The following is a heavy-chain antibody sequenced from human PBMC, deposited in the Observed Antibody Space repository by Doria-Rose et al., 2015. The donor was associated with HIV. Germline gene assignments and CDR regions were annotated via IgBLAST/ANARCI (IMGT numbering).Heavy chain of an antibody. CDR2: IFSDDER. CDR3: ARIKSSRWYHKYYLDF. D-gene: IGHD6-13*01. J-gene: IGHJ4*02. Sequence: QESGPVLVKPTETLTLTCTVSGVSLSSPGMGVSWIRQPPGKALEWLANIFSDDERSYKTSLKSRLTISRGTSKSQVVLTMTDMDPVDTATYYCARIKSSRWYHKYYLDFWGQGTLSSSPQ. CDR1: GVSLSSPGMG. V-gene: IGHV2-26*01.